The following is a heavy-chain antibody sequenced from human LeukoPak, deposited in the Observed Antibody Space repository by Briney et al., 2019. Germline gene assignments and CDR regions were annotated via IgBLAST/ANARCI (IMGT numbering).Heavy chain of an antibody. D-gene: IGHD6-6*01. CDR1: GFTVSSNY. V-gene: IGHV3-66*02. CDR3: ARKRPRDAFDI. CDR2: IYSGGST. J-gene: IGHJ3*02. Sequence: GGSLRLSCAASGFTVSSNYMSWVRQAPGKGLEWVSVIYSGGSTYYADSVKGRFTISRDNSKNTLYLQMNSLRAEDTAVYYCARKRPRDAFDIWGQGTMVTASS.